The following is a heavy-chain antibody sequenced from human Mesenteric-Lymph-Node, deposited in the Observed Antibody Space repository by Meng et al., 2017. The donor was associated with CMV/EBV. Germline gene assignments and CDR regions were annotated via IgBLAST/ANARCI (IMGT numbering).Heavy chain of an antibody. Sequence: SGIHFSRYWMHWVRQVPGKGLVWVSRIDSDGRSSTYADAVKGRFTISRDNAKNTLYLQMNSLRAEDTAVYYCAREIGSSSGWYWFDPWGQGTLVTVSS. CDR2: IDSDGRSS. V-gene: IGHV3-74*01. D-gene: IGHD6-19*01. CDR1: GIHFSRYW. J-gene: IGHJ5*02. CDR3: AREIGSSSGWYWFDP.